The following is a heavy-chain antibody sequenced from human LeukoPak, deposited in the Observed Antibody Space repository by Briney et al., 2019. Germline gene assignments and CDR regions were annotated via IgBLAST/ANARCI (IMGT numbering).Heavy chain of an antibody. V-gene: IGHV5-51*01. CDR2: VYPGDSDV. D-gene: IGHD1-26*01. CDR1: GYTFTNYW. Sequence: GESLKISCEASGYTFTNYWIAWMRQMPGKGLEWMGSVYPGDSDVRYSPSFIGRVTLSDDKSISIVHLQWSSLEASDTAIYYCAGRSGTYSKAYDSWGQGTLVTVSS. CDR3: AGRSGTYSKAYDS. J-gene: IGHJ5*01.